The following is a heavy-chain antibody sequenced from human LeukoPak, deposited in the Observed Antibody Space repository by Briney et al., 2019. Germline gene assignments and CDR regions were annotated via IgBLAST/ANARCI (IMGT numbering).Heavy chain of an antibody. J-gene: IGHJ3*01. CDR3: AKDREYRANLGGGAFDV. CDR1: RFTFSTYG. Sequence: AGGSLRLSCAASRFTFSTYGMHWVRQAPGKGLEWVALIRYDGTNTYYADSVKGRFTISRDNSKNTLFLQMNSLRPDDTAVYYCAKDREYRANLGGGAFDVWGQGTMVTVSS. V-gene: IGHV3-30*02. CDR2: IRYDGTNT. D-gene: IGHD3-16*01.